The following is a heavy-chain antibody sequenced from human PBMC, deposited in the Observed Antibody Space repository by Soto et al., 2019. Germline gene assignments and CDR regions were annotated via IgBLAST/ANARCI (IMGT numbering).Heavy chain of an antibody. J-gene: IGHJ6*02. CDR3: VKDLFGMDV. V-gene: IGHV3-64D*06. Sequence: GGSLRLSCSASGFTFNQYSMQWVRQSPGKGLQFVSTISSNGGGTDYTDSVKGRFTISRDNSKKTLYLQMSRLRPGDTAVYYCVKDLFGMDVWAKGPRSPSP. CDR1: GFTFNQYS. CDR2: ISSNGGGT.